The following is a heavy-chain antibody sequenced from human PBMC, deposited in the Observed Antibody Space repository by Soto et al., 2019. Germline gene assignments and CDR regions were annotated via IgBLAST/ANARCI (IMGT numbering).Heavy chain of an antibody. CDR1: GGSVSSGSYY. CDR2: IYYSGST. D-gene: IGHD3-10*01. J-gene: IGHJ4*02. CDR3: AREGWGVDY. Sequence: SETLSLTCTVSGGSVSSGSYYWSWIRQPPGKGLEWIGYIYYSGSTNYNPSLKSGVTISVDTSKNQFSLKLSSVTAADTAVYYCAREGWGVDYWGQGTLVTVSS. V-gene: IGHV4-61*01.